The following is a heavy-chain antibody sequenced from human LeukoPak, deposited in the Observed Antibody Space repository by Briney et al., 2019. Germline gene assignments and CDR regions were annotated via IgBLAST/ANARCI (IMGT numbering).Heavy chain of an antibody. CDR2: MNQDGSEK. CDR1: GFTFSSYW. Sequence: PGGSLRLSCAASGFTFSSYWMSWVRQAPGKGLEWVANMNQDGSEKYYVDSVKGRFTISRDNAKNSLYLQMNSLRAEDTAVYYCAGDNYLRFEYWGQGTLVTVSS. J-gene: IGHJ4*02. V-gene: IGHV3-7*04. CDR3: AGDNYLRFEY. D-gene: IGHD2/OR15-2a*01.